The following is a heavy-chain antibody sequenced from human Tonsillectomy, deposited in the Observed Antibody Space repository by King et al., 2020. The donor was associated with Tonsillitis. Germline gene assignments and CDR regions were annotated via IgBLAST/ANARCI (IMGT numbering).Heavy chain of an antibody. D-gene: IGHD6-19*01. CDR1: GFSFETYG. Sequence: VQLVESGGGVVQPGRSLRLSCAASGFSFETYGMHWVRQAPGKGLEWVAVISHDGRNKYYADSVKGRFTISRDNSKNKIYLEMKSLRADDTDFYYCTRDASGQYSSGVSVSDFWGQGTLVTVSS. J-gene: IGHJ4*02. CDR2: ISHDGRNK. V-gene: IGHV3-30*03. CDR3: TRDASGQYSSGVSVSDF.